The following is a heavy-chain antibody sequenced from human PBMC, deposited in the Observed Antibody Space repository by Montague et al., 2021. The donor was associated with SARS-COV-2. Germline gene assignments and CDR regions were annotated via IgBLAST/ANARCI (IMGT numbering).Heavy chain of an antibody. CDR2: LYFSGGAT. CDR1: GGSVSTYY. J-gene: IGHJ5*02. CDR3: ARDQGLRGSFDP. Sequence: SETLSLTCTVSGGSVSTYYWSWLRQPPGRGLEWIGYLYFSGGATTYNPSLKNQVTISIDTSKNQFSLNLNSVTAADTAVYFCARDQGLRGSFDPWGQGTLVAVSS. V-gene: IGHV4-59*02.